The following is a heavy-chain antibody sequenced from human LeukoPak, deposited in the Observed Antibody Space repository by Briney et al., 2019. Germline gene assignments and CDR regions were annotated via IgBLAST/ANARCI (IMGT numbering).Heavy chain of an antibody. CDR1: GYTFTGYY. V-gene: IGHV1-46*01. CDR3: ARTVHLEYYYDSSGYNAFDY. CDR2: INPSGGST. Sequence: GASVKVSCKASGYTFTGYYMHWVRQAPGQGLEWMGIINPSGGSTSYAQKFQGRVTMTRDTSTSTVYMELSSLRSEDTAVHYCARTVHLEYYYDSSGYNAFDYWGQGTLVTVSS. J-gene: IGHJ4*02. D-gene: IGHD3-22*01.